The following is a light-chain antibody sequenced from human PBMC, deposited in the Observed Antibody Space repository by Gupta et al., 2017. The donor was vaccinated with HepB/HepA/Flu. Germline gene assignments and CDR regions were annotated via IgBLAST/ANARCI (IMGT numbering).Light chain of an antibody. V-gene: IGLV8-61*01. CDR1: SGSVSTSNF. CDR3: ALFLGSGIYV. J-gene: IGLJ1*01. Sequence: QTVVPQEPSFSVSPGGTVTLTCGLSSGSVSTSNFPSWYQQTPGQPPRTLIYSTNTRSSGVPDRFSGSILGNKAALTITGAQAGDECDYYCALFLGSGIYVFGTGTKVTVL. CDR2: STN.